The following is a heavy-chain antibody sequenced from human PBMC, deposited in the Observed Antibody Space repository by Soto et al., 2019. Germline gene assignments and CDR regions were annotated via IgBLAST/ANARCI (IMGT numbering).Heavy chain of an antibody. V-gene: IGHV3-23*01. J-gene: IGHJ4*02. CDR1: GFSFSSYA. D-gene: IGHD5-12*01. CDR2: MSASGGTS. CDR3: AKGSIQYSASIDY. Sequence: EVELLESGGGLTHPGESLRLSCAASGFSFSSYAMIWVRQAPGKGLEWVSVMSASGGTSYFADSVKGRFSMSRDNSKNMFYLEMNSLRAEDTAIYFCAKGSIQYSASIDYWGQGTLVSVSS.